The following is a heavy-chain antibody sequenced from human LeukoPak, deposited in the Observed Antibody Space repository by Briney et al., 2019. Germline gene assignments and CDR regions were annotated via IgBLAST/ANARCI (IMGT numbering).Heavy chain of an antibody. CDR3: VYGGSYYVA. J-gene: IGHJ5*02. Sequence: GGSLRLSCAASGFTFSSYWMSWVRQAAGKGLEWVANIKQDGSEKYYVDSVKGRFTISRDNAKNSLYLQMNRLRAEDTALYYCVYGGSYYVAWGQGTLVTVSS. V-gene: IGHV3-7*01. D-gene: IGHD1-26*01. CDR1: GFTFSSYW. CDR2: IKQDGSEK.